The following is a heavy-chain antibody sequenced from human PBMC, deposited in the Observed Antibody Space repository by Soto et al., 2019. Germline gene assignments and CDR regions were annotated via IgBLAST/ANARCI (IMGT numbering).Heavy chain of an antibody. Sequence: PSETLSLTCAVYCGSFSGYQWTWIRQPPGKGLEWIGEINHRGSTNLNPSLGSRVTFLVDTSKNQFSLKLRSVTAADTAVYYCARGRQVAPSALFRRAGDYSLDVWGQGTTVTVSS. J-gene: IGHJ6*02. V-gene: IGHV4-34*01. CDR1: CGSFSGYQ. CDR2: INHRGST. D-gene: IGHD2-15*01. CDR3: ARGRQVAPSALFRRAGDYSLDV.